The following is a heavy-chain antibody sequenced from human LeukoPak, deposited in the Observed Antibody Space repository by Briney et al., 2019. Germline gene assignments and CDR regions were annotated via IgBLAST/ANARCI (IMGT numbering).Heavy chain of an antibody. CDR2: IYPGDSDT. CDR1: GYSFTSYW. V-gene: IGHV5-51*01. CDR3: ARLGNIVVVTAILDNWFDP. J-gene: IGHJ5*02. D-gene: IGHD2-21*02. Sequence: GESLKISCKGSGYSFTSYWIGWVRQMPGKGLERMGIIYPGDSDTRYSPSFQGQVTISADKSISTAYLQWSSLKASDTAMYYCARLGNIVVVTAILDNWFDPWGQGTLVTVSS.